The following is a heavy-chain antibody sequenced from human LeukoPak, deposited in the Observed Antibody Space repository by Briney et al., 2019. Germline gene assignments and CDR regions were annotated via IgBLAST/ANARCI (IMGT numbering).Heavy chain of an antibody. CDR2: IKKDGSEK. D-gene: IGHD3-16*01. CDR1: GFTYSTYW. V-gene: IGHV3-7*01. Sequence: PGGSLRLSCAASGFTYSTYWMSWVRQAPGKGLEWVANIKKDGSEKYYVDSVKDRFTISRDNAKNSLYLQMNSLRVEDTAVYYCARDVKGGNFDYWGQGTLVTVSS. J-gene: IGHJ4*02. CDR3: ARDVKGGNFDY.